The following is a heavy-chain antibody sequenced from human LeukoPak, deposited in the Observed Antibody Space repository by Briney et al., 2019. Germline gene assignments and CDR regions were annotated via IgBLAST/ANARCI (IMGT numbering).Heavy chain of an antibody. J-gene: IGHJ4*02. V-gene: IGHV1-2*02. Sequence: ASVKVSCKASGYTLTGNYMHWVRQAPGQGLEWMGWINPNSGGTNYAQKFQGRVTMTRDTSISTAYMELSRLRSDDTAVYYCARWMATVTTPDYWGQGTLVTVSS. CDR1: GYTLTGNY. D-gene: IGHD4-11*01. CDR3: ARWMATVTTPDY. CDR2: INPNSGGT.